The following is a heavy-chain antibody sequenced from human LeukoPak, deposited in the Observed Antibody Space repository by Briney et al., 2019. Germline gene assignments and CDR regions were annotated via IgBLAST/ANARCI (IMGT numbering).Heavy chain of an antibody. V-gene: IGHV3-7*05. J-gene: IGHJ4*02. CDR1: GFTFSGYW. Sequence: PGGSLRLSCAASGFTFSGYWMSWVRQAPGKGLEWVASIKQDGSDKYYVDSVKGRFTISRDNAKKTLFLQMSTLRAEDTAVYYCARGYGSPDFWGQGTLVTVSS. D-gene: IGHD2-15*01. CDR3: ARGYGSPDF. CDR2: IKQDGSDK.